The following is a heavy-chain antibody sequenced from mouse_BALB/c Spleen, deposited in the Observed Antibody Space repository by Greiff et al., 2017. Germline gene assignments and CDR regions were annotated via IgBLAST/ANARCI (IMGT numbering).Heavy chain of an antibody. V-gene: IGHV2-6-7*01. CDR2: IWGDGST. CDR1: GFSLTGYG. J-gene: IGHJ4*01. CDR3: ARIYYDYYYAMDY. Sequence: VKLMESGPGLVAPSQSLSITCTVSGFSLTGYGVNWVRQPPGKGLEWLGMIWGDGSTDYNSALKSRLSISKDNSKSQVFLKMNSLQTDDTARYYCARIYYDYYYAMDYWGQGTSVTVSS. D-gene: IGHD2-4*01.